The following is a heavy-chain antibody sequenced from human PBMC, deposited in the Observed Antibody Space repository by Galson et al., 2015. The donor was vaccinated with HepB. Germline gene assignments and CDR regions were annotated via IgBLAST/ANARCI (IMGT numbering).Heavy chain of an antibody. CDR1: GFTFSSYG. J-gene: IGHJ6*02. CDR2: IWYDGSNK. Sequence: SLRLSCAASGFTFSSYGMHWVRQAPGKGLEWVAVIWYDGSNKYYADSVKGRFTISRDNSKNTLYLQMNSLRAEDTAVYYCAREYYDYYYYYGMDVWGQGTTVTVSS. D-gene: IGHD3-3*01. CDR3: AREYYDYYYYYGMDV. V-gene: IGHV3-33*01.